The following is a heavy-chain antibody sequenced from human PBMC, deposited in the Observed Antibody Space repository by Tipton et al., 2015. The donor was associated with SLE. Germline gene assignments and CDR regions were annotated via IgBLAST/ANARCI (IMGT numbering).Heavy chain of an antibody. V-gene: IGHV3-48*03. D-gene: IGHD1-26*01. J-gene: IGHJ4*02. CDR2: ISSSGVNI. CDR1: GFTFSDYE. Sequence: SLRLSCGASGFTFSDYEINWVRQAPGKGLEWVSYISSSGVNIYYADSVKGRFSISRDSSRSAVFLQMNRLRPEDTAMYFCARERYSLSTHCESWGQGTLVTVPS. CDR3: ARERYSLSTHCES.